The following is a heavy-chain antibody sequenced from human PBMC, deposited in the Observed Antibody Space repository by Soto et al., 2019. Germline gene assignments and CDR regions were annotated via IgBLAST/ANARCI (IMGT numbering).Heavy chain of an antibody. CDR2: ISYDGSNK. CDR1: GFTFSSYA. D-gene: IGHD3-10*01. V-gene: IGHV3-30-3*01. J-gene: IGHJ6*02. CDR3: ARDRLGWVRGVAKGSTLSYYGMDV. Sequence: GGSLRLSCAASGFTFSSYAMHWVRQAPGKGLEWVAVISYDGSNKYYADSVKGRFTISRDNSKNTLYLQMNSLRAEDTAVYYCARDRLGWVRGVAKGSTLSYYGMDVWGQGTTVTVSS.